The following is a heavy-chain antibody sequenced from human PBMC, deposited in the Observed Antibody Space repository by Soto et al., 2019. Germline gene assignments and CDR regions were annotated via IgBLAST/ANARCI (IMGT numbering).Heavy chain of an antibody. V-gene: IGHV3-30*18. CDR3: AKDKGDIVVVPAADFDY. J-gene: IGHJ4*02. Sequence: GGSLRLSCAASGFTFSSYGMHWVRQAPGKGLEWVAVISYDGSNKYYADSVKGRFTISRDNSKNTLYLQMNSLRAEDTAVYYCAKDKGDIVVVPAADFDYWGQGTLVTVSS. CDR1: GFTFSSYG. CDR2: ISYDGSNK. D-gene: IGHD2-2*01.